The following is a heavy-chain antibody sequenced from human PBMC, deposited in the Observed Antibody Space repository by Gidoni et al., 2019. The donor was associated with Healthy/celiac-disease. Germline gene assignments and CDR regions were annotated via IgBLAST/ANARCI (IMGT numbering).Heavy chain of an antibody. Sequence: QVQLQESGPGLVKPSGTLSLTCAVSGGSTSSSNLCRWVRQPPGKGLAWCGEVYHSGSTNYNPSLKSRVTISVDKSKNQFSLNLSSVTAADTAVYYCARVFRLIVATIAYYYGMDVWGQGTTVTVSS. J-gene: IGHJ6*02. CDR2: VYHSGST. CDR3: ARVFRLIVATIAYYYGMDV. V-gene: IGHV4-4*02. CDR1: GGSTSSSNL. D-gene: IGHD5-12*01.